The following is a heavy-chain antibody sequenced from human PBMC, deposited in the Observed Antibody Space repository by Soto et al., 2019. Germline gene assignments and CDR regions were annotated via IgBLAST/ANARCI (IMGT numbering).Heavy chain of an antibody. J-gene: IGHJ4*02. CDR2: INPNSGGT. Sequence: GASVKVSCKASGYTFTGYYMHWVRQAPGQGLEWMGWINPNSGGTNYAQKFQGWVTMTRDTSISTAYMELSRLRSDDTAVYYCARGYCSGGSCYSDFAYWGQGTLVTVSS. V-gene: IGHV1-2*04. CDR1: GYTFTGYY. CDR3: ARGYCSGGSCYSDFAY. D-gene: IGHD2-15*01.